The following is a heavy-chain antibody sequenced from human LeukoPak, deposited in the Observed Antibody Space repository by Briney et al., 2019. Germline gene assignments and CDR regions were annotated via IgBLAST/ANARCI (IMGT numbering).Heavy chain of an antibody. V-gene: IGHV3-23*01. CDR3: ARDRYCSSTSCYEGGYGMDV. D-gene: IGHD2-2*01. Sequence: PGGSLRLSCAASGFTFSSYAMSWVRQAPGRGLEWVSAISGSGGSTYYADSVKGRFTISRDNSKNTLYLQMNSLRAEDKAVYYCARDRYCSSTSCYEGGYGMDVWGQGTTVTVSS. J-gene: IGHJ6*02. CDR2: ISGSGGST. CDR1: GFTFSSYA.